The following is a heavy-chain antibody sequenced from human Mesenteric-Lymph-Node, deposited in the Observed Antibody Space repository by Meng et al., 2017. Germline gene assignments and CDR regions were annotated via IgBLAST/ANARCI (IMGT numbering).Heavy chain of an antibody. CDR3: AIHKSPLDGTGYFDY. J-gene: IGHJ4*02. D-gene: IGHD6-19*01. Sequence: ASVKVSCKASGYTFTSYYMHWVRQAPGQGLEWMGIINPSGGSTSYAQKFQGRVTMTRDTSTSTVYMELSSLTSDDTAIYFCAIHKSPLDGTGYFDYWGQGTQVTVSS. CDR2: INPSGGST. CDR1: GYTFTSYY. V-gene: IGHV1-46*01.